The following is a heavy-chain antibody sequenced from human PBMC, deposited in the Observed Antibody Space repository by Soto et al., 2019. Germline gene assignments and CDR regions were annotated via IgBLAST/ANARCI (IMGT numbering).Heavy chain of an antibody. CDR3: TTYFGLWSGYYMGAFEI. Sequence: EVQLVESGGGLVKPGGSLRLSCAASGFTFSNAWLSWVRQAPGKGLEWVGRIKSKTDGGTTDYAAPVKGRFTISRDDSKNTLYLQMNSLKTEDTAVYYCTTYFGLWSGYYMGAFEIWVQGTMVTVSS. D-gene: IGHD3-3*01. V-gene: IGHV3-15*01. CDR1: GFTFSNAW. J-gene: IGHJ3*02. CDR2: IKSKTDGGTT.